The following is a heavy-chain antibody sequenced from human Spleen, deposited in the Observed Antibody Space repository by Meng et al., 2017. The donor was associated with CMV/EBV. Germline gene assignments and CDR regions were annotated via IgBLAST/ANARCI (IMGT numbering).Heavy chain of an antibody. D-gene: IGHD1-7*01. J-gene: IGHJ4*02. CDR2: IITIFPTA. V-gene: IGHV1-69*05. CDR3: VRTRYIWNYGRRGDDPPFDY. Sequence: SVMFSCKASGDSFRISTLSWVRPAPGQGLEWMGGIITIFPTANYAQKFQGRVTIITDESTSTAFMELSRLRSEDTAMYYCVRTRYIWNYGRRGDDPPFDYWGQGTLVTVSS. CDR1: GDSFRIST.